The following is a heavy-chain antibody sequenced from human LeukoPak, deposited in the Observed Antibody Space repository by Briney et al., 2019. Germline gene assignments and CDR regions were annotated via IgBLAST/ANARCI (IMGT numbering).Heavy chain of an antibody. J-gene: IGHJ4*02. CDR3: ASLATVTPLDY. CDR2: LSYDGSNK. CDR1: GFTFSSYG. D-gene: IGHD4-17*01. Sequence: GGSLRLSCAASGFTFSSYGMHWVRQAPGKGLEWVAVLSYDGSNKYYADSVKGRFTISRDNSKNTLYLQMNSLRAEDTAVYYCASLATVTPLDYWGQGTLVTVSS. V-gene: IGHV3-30*03.